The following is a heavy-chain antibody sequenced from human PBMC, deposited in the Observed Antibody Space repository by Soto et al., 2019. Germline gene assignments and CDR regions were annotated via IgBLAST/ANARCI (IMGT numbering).Heavy chain of an antibody. D-gene: IGHD3-3*01. CDR3: ARPVWSGYYYYFDY. V-gene: IGHV4-39*01. J-gene: IGHJ4*02. Sequence: SETLSLTCTVSGGSISSSSYYWGWIRQPPGKGLEWIGSIYYSGGTYYNPSLKSRVTISVDTSKNQFSLKLSSVTAADTAVYYCARPVWSGYYYYFDYWGQGTLVTVSS. CDR1: GGSISSSSYY. CDR2: IYYSGGT.